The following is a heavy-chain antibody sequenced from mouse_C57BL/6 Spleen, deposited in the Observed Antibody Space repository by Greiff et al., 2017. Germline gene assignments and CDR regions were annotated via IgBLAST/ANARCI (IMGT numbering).Heavy chain of an antibody. Sequence: EVQRVESGGGLVKPGGSLKLSCAASGFTFSSYAMSWVRQTPEKRLEWVATISDGGSYTYYPDNVKGRFTISRDNAKNNLYLQMSHLKSEDTAMYYCARDADYDFDYWGQGTTLTVSS. D-gene: IGHD2-4*01. CDR1: GFTFSSYA. V-gene: IGHV5-4*01. J-gene: IGHJ2*01. CDR3: ARDADYDFDY. CDR2: ISDGGSYT.